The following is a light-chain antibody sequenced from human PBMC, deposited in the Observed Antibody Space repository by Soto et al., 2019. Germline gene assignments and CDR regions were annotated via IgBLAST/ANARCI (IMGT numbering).Light chain of an antibody. Sequence: QSVLTQPASVSGSPGQSVTISCTGTSSDVGAYDFVSWYQQHPGKAPKVMIYEVSDRPSGVSNRFSGSKSGNTASLTISGLQAEDEADYYCCSYAGGSTYVFGTGTKVTVL. CDR3: CSYAGGSTYV. CDR2: EVS. J-gene: IGLJ1*01. V-gene: IGLV2-23*02. CDR1: SSDVGAYDF.